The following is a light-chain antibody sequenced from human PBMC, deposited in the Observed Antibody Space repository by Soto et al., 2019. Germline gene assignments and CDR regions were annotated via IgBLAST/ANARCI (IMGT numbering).Light chain of an antibody. CDR2: GAS. CDR3: QQYNKWPRT. V-gene: IGKV3-15*01. J-gene: IGKJ2*01. Sequence: EIVMTQSPATLSVSPGEKATLSCRASQSISSDVAWYQQKPGQAPRLLIYGASTTATGIPARFSGSGSGTEFTLTISSLQSEDFAVYNCQQYNKWPRTFGQGSMVDVK. CDR1: QSISSD.